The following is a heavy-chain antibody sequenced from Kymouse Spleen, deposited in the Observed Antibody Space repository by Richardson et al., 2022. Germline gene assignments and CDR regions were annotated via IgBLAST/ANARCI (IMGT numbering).Heavy chain of an antibody. J-gene: IGHJ6*02. CDR2: INHSGST. CDR3: ARKGTIFGVVDV. CDR1: GGSFSGYY. V-gene: IGHV4-34*01. Sequence: QVQLQQWGAGLLKPSETLSLTCAVYGGSFSGYYWSWIRQPPGKGLEWIGEINHSGSTNYNPSLKSRVTISVDTSKNQFSLKLSSVTAADTAVYYCARKGTIFGVVDVWGQGTTVTVSS. D-gene: IGHD3-3*01.